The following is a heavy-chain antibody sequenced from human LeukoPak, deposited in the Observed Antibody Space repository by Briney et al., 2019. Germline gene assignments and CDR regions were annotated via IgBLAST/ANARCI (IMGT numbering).Heavy chain of an antibody. V-gene: IGHV3-53*01. Sequence: PGGSLRLSCAASGFTFSSYSMNWVRQAPGKGLEWVSVIYSGGSTYYADSVKGRFTISRDNSKNTLYLQMNSLRAEDTAVYYCARSPRRKGGMDVWGQGTTVTVSS. CDR1: GFTFSSYS. J-gene: IGHJ6*02. CDR2: IYSGGST. CDR3: ARSPRRKGGMDV.